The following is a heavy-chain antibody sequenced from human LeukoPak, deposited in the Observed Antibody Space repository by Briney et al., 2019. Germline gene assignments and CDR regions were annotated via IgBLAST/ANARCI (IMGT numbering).Heavy chain of an antibody. Sequence: KPSQTLSLTCTVSGGSISSGSYYWSWIRQPAGKGLEWIGRIYTSGSTNYNPSLKSRVTISVDTSKNQFSLKLSSVTAADTAVYYCASGSDPYYFDYWGQGTLVTVSS. J-gene: IGHJ4*02. CDR2: IYTSGST. D-gene: IGHD2-2*03. CDR3: ASGSDPYYFDY. V-gene: IGHV4-61*02. CDR1: GGSISSGSYY.